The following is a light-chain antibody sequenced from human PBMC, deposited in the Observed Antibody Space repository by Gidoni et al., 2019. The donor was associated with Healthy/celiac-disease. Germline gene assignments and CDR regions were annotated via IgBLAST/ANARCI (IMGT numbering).Light chain of an antibody. Sequence: DIQMTQSPSSLSASVGDRVTITCRASQSISSYLNWYQQKPGKAPKLLIYAASSLQSGVPSRFSGSGSGTDFTLTISSLQPEDFATYSCQQSYSTAVAFXQXTKVEIK. CDR2: AAS. CDR3: QQSYSTAVA. V-gene: IGKV1-39*01. CDR1: QSISSY. J-gene: IGKJ1*01.